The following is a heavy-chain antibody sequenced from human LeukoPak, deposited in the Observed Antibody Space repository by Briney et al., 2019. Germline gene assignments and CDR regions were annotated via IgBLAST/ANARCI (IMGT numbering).Heavy chain of an antibody. V-gene: IGHV4-39*01. CDR2: IYYSGST. CDR3: ARVSWELPFVYYYYYMDV. CDR1: GGSISSSSYY. Sequence: PSETLSLTCTVSGGSISSSSYYWGWIRQPPGKGLEWIGSIYYSGSTYYNPSLKSRVTISVDPSKNQFSLKLSSVTAADTAVYYCARVSWELPFVYYYYYMDVWGKGTTVTVSS. D-gene: IGHD1-26*01. J-gene: IGHJ6*03.